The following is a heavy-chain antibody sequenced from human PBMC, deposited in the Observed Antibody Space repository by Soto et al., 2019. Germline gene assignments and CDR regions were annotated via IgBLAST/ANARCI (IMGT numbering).Heavy chain of an antibody. CDR2: ISSSSSTI. Sequence: GSLRLSCAASGFTFSSYSMNWVRQAPGKGLEWVSYISSSSSTIYYADSVKGRFTISRDNAKNSLYLQMNSLRAEDTAVYYCARLVTYYDILTGYYSYFDYWGQGTLVTVSS. J-gene: IGHJ4*02. D-gene: IGHD3-9*01. CDR3: ARLVTYYDILTGYYSYFDY. V-gene: IGHV3-48*01. CDR1: GFTFSSYS.